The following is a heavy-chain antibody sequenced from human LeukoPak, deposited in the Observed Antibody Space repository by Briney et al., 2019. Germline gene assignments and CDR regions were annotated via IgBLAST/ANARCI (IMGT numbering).Heavy chain of an antibody. D-gene: IGHD3-10*01. Sequence: GRSLRLSCVASGFTFNRCGMRWVRHAPGKGLEWVARILYDGSREYYADSVEGRFTIARDNSKNTLYLEMNSLREEDTAVYYCVKSSGTEDYGMDAWGQGTTVTVSS. CDR3: VKSSGTEDYGMDA. CDR1: GFTFNRCG. CDR2: ILYDGSRE. J-gene: IGHJ6*02. V-gene: IGHV3-30*18.